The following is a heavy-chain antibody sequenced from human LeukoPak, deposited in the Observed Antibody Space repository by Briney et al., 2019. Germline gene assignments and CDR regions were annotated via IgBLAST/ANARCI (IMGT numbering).Heavy chain of an antibody. CDR1: GGSISDYY. V-gene: IGHV4-59*01. Sequence: SETLSLTCIVSGGSISDYYWNWIRQPPGKGLEWIGYAFNSGGTNFNPSLKSRIIISVDTSKNQFSLKLRSVTAADSGVYYCARADSGYDHFDYWGQGTLVTVSS. D-gene: IGHD5-12*01. CDR3: ARADSGYDHFDY. CDR2: AFNSGGT. J-gene: IGHJ4*02.